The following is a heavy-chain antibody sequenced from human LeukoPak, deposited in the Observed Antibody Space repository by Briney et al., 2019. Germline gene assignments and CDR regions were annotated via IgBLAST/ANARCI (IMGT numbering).Heavy chain of an antibody. V-gene: IGHV3-21*01. CDR2: ISSSSSYI. Sequence: GSLRLSCGASGFTFNIHAMHWVRQAPGKGLEWVSSISSSSSYIYYADSVKGRFTISRDNAKNSLYLQMNSLRAEDTAVYYCARDQYGDYAVDYWGQGTLVTVSS. D-gene: IGHD4-17*01. CDR3: ARDQYGDYAVDY. J-gene: IGHJ4*02. CDR1: GFTFNIHA.